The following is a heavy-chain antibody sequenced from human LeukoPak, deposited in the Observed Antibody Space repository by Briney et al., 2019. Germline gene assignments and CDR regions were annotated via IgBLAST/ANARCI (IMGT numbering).Heavy chain of an antibody. V-gene: IGHV4-4*02. D-gene: IGHD6-25*01. CDR3: AREGGFYRPLDY. Sequence: SETLSLTCDVSGGSVTSTNWWTWFRQPPGKGLEWIGEVHLDGRTNYNPSPKSRLVMSADLPENHISLKLTSVTAADTAVYYCAREGGFYRPLDYSGQGTLVTVSS. CDR2: VHLDGRT. CDR1: GGSVTSTNW. J-gene: IGHJ4*02.